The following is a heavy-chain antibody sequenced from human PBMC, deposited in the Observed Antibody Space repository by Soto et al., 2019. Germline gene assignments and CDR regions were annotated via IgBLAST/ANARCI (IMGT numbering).Heavy chain of an antibody. J-gene: IGHJ4*02. V-gene: IGHV1-18*01. CDR1: GYTFTTYG. CDR3: VRGNYGGGSDY. D-gene: IGHD3-3*01. CDR2: ISTYNSNI. Sequence: QVQLVQSGAEVKKPGASVKVSCKASGYTFTTYGITWVRQAPGQGLEWMGWISTYNSNINYAQKLQGRLTMTTDTSTSTAYMELRSLRYDDTAVYYCVRGNYGGGSDYWGQGTLVTVSS.